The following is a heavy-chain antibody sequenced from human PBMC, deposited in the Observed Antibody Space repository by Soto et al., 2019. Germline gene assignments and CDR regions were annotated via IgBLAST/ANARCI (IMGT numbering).Heavy chain of an antibody. Sequence: EVQLVESGGGLVQPGGSLKLSCAASGFTFSGSAMHWVRQASGKGLEWVGRIRSKANSYATAYAASVKGRFTISRDDSKNTAYLQMNSLKTEDTAVYYCTRHLGDYGPDYYYDGMDVWGQGTTVTVSS. CDR3: TRHLGDYGPDYYYDGMDV. CDR2: IRSKANSYAT. V-gene: IGHV3-73*02. CDR1: GFTFSGSA. J-gene: IGHJ6*02. D-gene: IGHD4-17*01.